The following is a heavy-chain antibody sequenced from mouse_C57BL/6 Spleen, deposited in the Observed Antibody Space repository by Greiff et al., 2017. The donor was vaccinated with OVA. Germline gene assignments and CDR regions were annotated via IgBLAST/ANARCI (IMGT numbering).Heavy chain of an antibody. J-gene: IGHJ1*03. D-gene: IGHD2-4*01. CDR2: IDPEDGET. CDR1: GFNIKDYY. Sequence: VQLQQSGAELVKPGASVKLSCTASGFNIKDYYMHWVKQRTEQGLEWIGRIDPEDGETKYAPKFQGKATIPADTSSNTAYLQLSSLTSEDTAVYYCAKDYDEGYWYFDVWGTGTTVTVSS. V-gene: IGHV14-2*01. CDR3: AKDYDEGYWYFDV.